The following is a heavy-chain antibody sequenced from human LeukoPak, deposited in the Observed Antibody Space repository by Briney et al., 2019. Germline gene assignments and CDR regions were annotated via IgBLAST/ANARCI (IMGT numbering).Heavy chain of an antibody. CDR2: IRYDGSNK. CDR3: ARDARRPVTMVRGPPAFDI. V-gene: IGHV3-30*02. J-gene: IGHJ3*02. CDR1: GGSITTYY. D-gene: IGHD3-10*01. Sequence: PSETLSLTCVVSGGSITTYYWSWIRQPPGKGLEWVAFIRYDGSNKYYADSVKGRFTISRDNSKNTLYLQMNSLRAEDTAVYYCARDARRPVTMVRGPPAFDIWGQGTMVTVSS.